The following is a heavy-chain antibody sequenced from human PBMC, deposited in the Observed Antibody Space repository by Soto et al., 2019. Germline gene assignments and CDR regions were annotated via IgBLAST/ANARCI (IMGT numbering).Heavy chain of an antibody. J-gene: IGHJ4*02. CDR2: ISAYNGNT. CDR3: AARGYSYGSYFDY. Sequence: ASVVVSCKASGYTIISYGISWVRQAPGQGLEWMGWISAYNGNTNYAQKLQGRVTMTTDTSTSTAYMELRSLRSDDTAVYYCAARGYSYGSYFDYWGQGTLVTVSS. D-gene: IGHD5-18*01. CDR1: GYTIISYG. V-gene: IGHV1-18*01.